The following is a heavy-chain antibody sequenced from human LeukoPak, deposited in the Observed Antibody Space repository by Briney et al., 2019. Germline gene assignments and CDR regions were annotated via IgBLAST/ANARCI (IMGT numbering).Heavy chain of an antibody. CDR1: GFTFSNAW. J-gene: IGHJ4*02. V-gene: IGHV3-15*01. D-gene: IGHD1-26*01. CDR3: TTVQSGSYSVFDY. CDR2: IKSKTDGGTT. Sequence: SGGSLRLSCAASGFTFSNAWMSWLRQAPGKGLEWVGRIKSKTDGGTTDYAAPVKGRFTISRDDSKNTLYLQMNSLKTEDTAVYYCTTVQSGSYSVFDYWGQGTLVTVSS.